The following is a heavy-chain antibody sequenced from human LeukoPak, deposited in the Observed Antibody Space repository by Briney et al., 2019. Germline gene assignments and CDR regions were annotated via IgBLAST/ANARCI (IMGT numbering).Heavy chain of an antibody. D-gene: IGHD2-2*01. J-gene: IGHJ6*02. CDR1: GFTFDDYA. Sequence: GGSLRLSCAASGFTFDDYAMHWVRQAPGKGLEWVSGISWNSGSIGYADSVKGRFTISRDNAKNSLYLQMNSLRAEDTALYYCAKDIGSTRFYYYGMDVWGQGTTVTVSS. V-gene: IGHV3-9*01. CDR3: AKDIGSTRFYYYGMDV. CDR2: ISWNSGSI.